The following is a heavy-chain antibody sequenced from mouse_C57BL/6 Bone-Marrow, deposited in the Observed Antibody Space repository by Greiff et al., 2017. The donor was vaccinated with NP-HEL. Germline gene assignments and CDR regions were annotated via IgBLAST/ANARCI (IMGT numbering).Heavy chain of an antibody. CDR3: ASYELGYFDY. CDR2: IYPGSGNT. D-gene: IGHD2-12*01. CDR1: GYTFTDYY. J-gene: IGHJ2*01. V-gene: IGHV1-76*01. Sequence: QVQLKQSGAELVRPGASVKLSCKASGYTFTDYYINWVKQRPGQGLEWIARIYPGSGNTYYNEKFKGKATLTAEKSSSTAYMQLSSLTSEDSAVYFCASYELGYFDYWGQGTTLTVSS.